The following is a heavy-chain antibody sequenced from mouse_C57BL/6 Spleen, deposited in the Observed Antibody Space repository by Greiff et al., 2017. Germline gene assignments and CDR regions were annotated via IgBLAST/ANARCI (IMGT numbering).Heavy chain of an antibody. CDR2: IHPNSGST. D-gene: IGHD1-1*01. CDR1: GYTFTSYW. V-gene: IGHV1-64*01. Sequence: VQLQQPGAELVKPGASVKLSCKASGYTFTSYWMHWVKQGPGQGLEWIGMIHPNSGSTNYNEKFKSKATLTVDKSSSTAYMQLSSLTSEDSAVYYCARGTVVPRDYFDYWGQGTTLTVSS. CDR3: ARGTVVPRDYFDY. J-gene: IGHJ2*01.